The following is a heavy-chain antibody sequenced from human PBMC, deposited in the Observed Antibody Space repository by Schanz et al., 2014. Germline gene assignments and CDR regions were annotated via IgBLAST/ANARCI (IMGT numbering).Heavy chain of an antibody. D-gene: IGHD2-21*01. CDR1: GYTFTNYG. V-gene: IGHV1-18*01. J-gene: IGHJ3*01. CDR3: TRSTLWSYDV. CDR2: ISAYSGNS. Sequence: QVRLVQSGAELKMPGATVKVSCETSGYTFTNYGVSWVRQAPGQGLEWVGWISAYSGNSKYAQKLQGRVTMTTDTSTNTAYMELRSLTSDDTAVYYCTRSTLWSYDVWGRGTMVIVSS.